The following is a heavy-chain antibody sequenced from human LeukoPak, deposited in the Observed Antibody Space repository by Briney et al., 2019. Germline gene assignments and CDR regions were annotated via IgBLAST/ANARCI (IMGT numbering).Heavy chain of an antibody. CDR1: GFPFSSYS. D-gene: IGHD5-18*01. CDR3: AKAPPRSYSYLYDDY. J-gene: IGHJ4*02. Sequence: GGSLRLSCAASGFPFSSYSMTWVRQAPGKRLEWVSVISGSGGSTYYADSVKGRFTISRDNSKNTLHLQMNSLRAEDTAVYYCAKAPPRSYSYLYDDYWGQGTLVTVSS. V-gene: IGHV3-23*01. CDR2: ISGSGGST.